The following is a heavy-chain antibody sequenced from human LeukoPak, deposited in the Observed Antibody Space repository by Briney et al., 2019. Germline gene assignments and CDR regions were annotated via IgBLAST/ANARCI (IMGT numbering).Heavy chain of an antibody. CDR2: INWNGGST. J-gene: IGHJ4*02. CDR1: GFTFDDYG. CDR3: ARGPKWLRLYYFDY. Sequence: PGGSLRLSCAASGFTFDDYGMSWVRQARGKGLEWVSGINWNGGSTGYADSVKGRFTISRDNAKNSLYLQMNSLRAEDTALYYCARGPKWLRLYYFDYWGQGTLATVSS. D-gene: IGHD5-12*01. V-gene: IGHV3-20*04.